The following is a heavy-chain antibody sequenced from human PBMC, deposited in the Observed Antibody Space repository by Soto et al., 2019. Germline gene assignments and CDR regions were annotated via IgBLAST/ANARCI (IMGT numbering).Heavy chain of an antibody. CDR1: GFTFSSYW. CDR2: INRDGSER. D-gene: IGHD5-12*01. V-gene: IGHV3-7*01. J-gene: IGHJ5*02. Sequence: PGGSLRLSCEAYGFTFSSYWMGWVRQAPGKGLEWVANINRDGSERYYVDSVKGRFTISRDNAKNSVYLQMNSLRAEDSAVYYCARDPIRGDGYVFDPWGQGALVTVSS. CDR3: ARDPIRGDGYVFDP.